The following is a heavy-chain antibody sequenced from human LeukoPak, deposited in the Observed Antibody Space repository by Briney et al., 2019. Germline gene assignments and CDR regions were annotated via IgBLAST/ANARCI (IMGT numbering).Heavy chain of an antibody. D-gene: IGHD1-14*01. CDR2: IKSKTDGGTT. Sequence: PGGSLRLSCAASGFTFSNAWMSWVRQAPGKGLEWVGRIKSKTDGGTTDYAAPVKGRFTISRDDSKNTLYLQMNSLKTEDTAVYYCTTDPEVLDAFDIWGQGTMVTVSS. CDR3: TTDPEVLDAFDI. V-gene: IGHV3-15*01. CDR1: GFTFSNAW. J-gene: IGHJ3*02.